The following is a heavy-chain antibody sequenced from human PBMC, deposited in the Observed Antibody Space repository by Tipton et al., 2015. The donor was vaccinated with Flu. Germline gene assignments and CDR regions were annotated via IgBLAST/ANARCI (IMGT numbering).Heavy chain of an antibody. CDR2: IYYSGST. Sequence: TLSLTCVVYGGSFSGYYWSWIRQPPGKGLEWIGYIYYSGSTNYNPSLKSRVTISVDTSKNQFSLKLSSVTAADTAVYYCARGGVSNSGYRNWGQGTLVTVSS. D-gene: IGHD5-12*01. CDR3: ARGGVSNSGYRN. CDR1: GGSFSGYY. V-gene: IGHV4-59*01. J-gene: IGHJ4*02.